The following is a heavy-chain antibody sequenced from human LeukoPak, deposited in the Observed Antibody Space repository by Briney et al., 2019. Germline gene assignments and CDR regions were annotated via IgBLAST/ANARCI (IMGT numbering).Heavy chain of an antibody. Sequence: GGSLRLSCAASGFTFSSYAMSWVRQAPGKGLEWVSAISAGGGSTYYANSVKGRFTISRDNSKNTLYLQMGSLRAEDMAVYYCAKPSDYGGGDYWGQGTLVTVSS. CDR3: AKPSDYGGGDY. V-gene: IGHV3-23*01. J-gene: IGHJ4*02. CDR1: GFTFSSYA. D-gene: IGHD4-23*01. CDR2: ISAGGGST.